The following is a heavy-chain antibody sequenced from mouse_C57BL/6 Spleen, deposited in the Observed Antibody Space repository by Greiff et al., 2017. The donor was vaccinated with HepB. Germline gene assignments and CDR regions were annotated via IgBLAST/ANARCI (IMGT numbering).Heavy chain of an antibody. D-gene: IGHD1-1*01. CDR1: GYTFTSYW. J-gene: IGHJ3*01. V-gene: IGHV1-61*01. CDR2: IYPSDSET. Sequence: QVQLQQSGAELVRPGSSVKLSCKASGYTFTSYWMDWVKQRPGQGLEWIGNIYPSDSETHYNQKFKDKATLTVDKSSSTAYMQLSSLTSEDSAVYYCGLVYCGSLFAYWGQGTLVSVSA. CDR3: GLVYCGSLFAY.